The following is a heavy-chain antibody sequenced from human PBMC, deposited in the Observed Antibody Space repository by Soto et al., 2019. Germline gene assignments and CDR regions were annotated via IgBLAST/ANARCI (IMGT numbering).Heavy chain of an antibody. CDR1: GGSITGYY. J-gene: IGHJ6*02. CDR3: ARDPPYGSGGSGMDV. D-gene: IGHD3-10*01. Sequence: QVQLQESGPRLLKPSETLSLTCSVSGGSITGYYWSWVRQPPGQALEWLGYIFYRGSTSYNPSLKCRVTISLDTSKNQFSLNLRAVTAADTAVYYCARDPPYGSGGSGMDVWGQGTTFTVSS. V-gene: IGHV4-59*01. CDR2: IFYRGST.